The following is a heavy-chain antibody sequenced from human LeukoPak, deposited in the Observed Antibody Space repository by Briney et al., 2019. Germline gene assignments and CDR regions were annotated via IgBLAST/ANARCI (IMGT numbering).Heavy chain of an antibody. CDR2: IYYSGST. D-gene: IGHD5-24*01. J-gene: IGHJ3*02. CDR1: GGSISSSSYY. Sequence: SETPSLTCTVSGGSISSSSYYWAWIRQPPGKGLEWIGSIYYSGSTDYNPSLKSRVTISVDTSKNQFSLKLSSVTATDTAVYYCARLSVEKDAFDIWGQGTVATVSS. V-gene: IGHV4-39*01. CDR3: ARLSVEKDAFDI.